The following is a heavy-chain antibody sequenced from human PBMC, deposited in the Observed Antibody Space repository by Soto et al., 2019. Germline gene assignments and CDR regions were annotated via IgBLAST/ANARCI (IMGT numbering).Heavy chain of an antibody. Sequence: SETLSLTCTVSGDSISTYYWSWIRQPPGKGLEWIAYIYYTGNTYYNPSLKSRVTISMDTSKNQFSLKLSSVTAADTAVYYCARYYYYSSGYYYGWFDPWGQGTLVTSPQ. D-gene: IGHD3-22*01. CDR3: ARYYYYSSGYYYGWFDP. J-gene: IGHJ5*02. CDR2: IYYTGNT. V-gene: IGHV4-59*01. CDR1: GDSISTYY.